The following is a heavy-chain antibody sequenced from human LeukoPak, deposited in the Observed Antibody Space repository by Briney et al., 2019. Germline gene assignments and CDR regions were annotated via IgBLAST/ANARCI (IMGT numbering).Heavy chain of an antibody. CDR1: GYTVTNYW. D-gene: IGHD6-13*01. CDR3: ARRDSSSWYGLV. V-gene: IGHV5-51*01. CDR2: IYPGDSDT. J-gene: IGHJ4*02. Sequence: GESLKISCKGSGYTVTNYWIGWVRQTPGKGLEWMGIIYPGDSDTRYNPSFQGQVTISADKSISTAYLQWSSLKASDTAMYYCARRDSSSWYGLVWGQGTLVTVSS.